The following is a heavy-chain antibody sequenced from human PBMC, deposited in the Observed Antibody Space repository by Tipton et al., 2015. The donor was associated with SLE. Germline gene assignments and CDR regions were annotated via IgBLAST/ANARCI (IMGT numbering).Heavy chain of an antibody. V-gene: IGHV4-59*01. J-gene: IGHJ5*02. CDR1: GDSISRYY. CDR2: ISDAVTT. CDR3: ARLGGYPTSNWFDP. D-gene: IGHD3-16*02. Sequence: TLSLTCTVSGDSISRYYWTWVRQAPGKGLEWIGYISDAVTTNYNPSLKSRVTISIDTSKNQFSLMVTSVTAADTAVYYCARLGGYPTSNWFDPWGQGTLVTVSS.